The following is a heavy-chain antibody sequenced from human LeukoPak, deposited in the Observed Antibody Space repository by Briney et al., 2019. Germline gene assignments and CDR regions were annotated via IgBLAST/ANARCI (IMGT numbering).Heavy chain of an antibody. J-gene: IGHJ4*02. V-gene: IGHV1-18*01. D-gene: IGHD3/OR15-3a*01. Sequence: ASVKVSCEASGYIFTQYGISWVRQAPGQGLEWMASISTYTGNTNYAQNFQGRVTMTTDTSTSTAYMELRSLRSDDTAVYYCARRTGYNYYYMDYWGQGTLVTLSS. CDR3: ARRTGYNYYYMDY. CDR1: GYIFTQYG. CDR2: ISTYTGNT.